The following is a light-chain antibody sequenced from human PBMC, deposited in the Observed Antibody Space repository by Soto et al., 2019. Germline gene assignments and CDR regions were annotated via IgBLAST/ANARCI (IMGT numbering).Light chain of an antibody. V-gene: IGLV2-23*01. CDR1: SSDVGSYNL. CDR3: CSYAGSSTHVV. Sequence: QSALTQPASVSGSPGQSITISCTGTSSDVGSYNLVSWYQKHPGKAPKLMIYEGSKRPLGVSNRFSGSKSGNTASLTISGLQAEDEADYYCCSYAGSSTHVVFGGGTKLTVL. J-gene: IGLJ2*01. CDR2: EGS.